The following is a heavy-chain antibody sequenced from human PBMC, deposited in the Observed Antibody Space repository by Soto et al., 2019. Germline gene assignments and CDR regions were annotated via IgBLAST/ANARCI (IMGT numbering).Heavy chain of an antibody. Sequence: PSETLSLTCTVSGGSVSSGSYYWSWIRQPPGKGLEWIWYIYYSGSTYYNPSLKSRVTISVDTSKNQFSLKLSSVTAADTAVYYCARVLLLYVWGSYRIHFDYWGQGTLVTVSS. CDR3: ARVLLLYVWGSYRIHFDY. CDR1: GGSVSSGSYY. CDR2: IYYSGST. V-gene: IGHV4-61*01. J-gene: IGHJ4*02. D-gene: IGHD3-16*02.